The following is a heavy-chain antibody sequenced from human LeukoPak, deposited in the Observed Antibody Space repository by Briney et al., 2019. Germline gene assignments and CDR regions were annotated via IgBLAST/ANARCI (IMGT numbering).Heavy chain of an antibody. CDR1: GGSISSYY. CDR2: IYSSEST. CDR3: ARWTMVRGKTQFDP. Sequence: SETLSLTCNVSGGSISSYYWSWIRQPAGKGLEWIGRIYSSESTNYNPSLTSRVSMSVDTSKNQFSLNLSSVTAADTAVYYCARWTMVRGKTQFDPWGQGTLVTVSS. J-gene: IGHJ5*02. V-gene: IGHV4-4*07. D-gene: IGHD3-10*01.